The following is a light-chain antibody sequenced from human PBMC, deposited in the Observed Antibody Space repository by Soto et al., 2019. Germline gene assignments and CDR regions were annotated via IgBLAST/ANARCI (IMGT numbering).Light chain of an antibody. CDR1: QGVSSY. CDR3: QKLNAYPPWT. Sequence: DIQLTQSPSFLSASVGDTVTITCRASQGVSSYLAWYQQKPGKVPKLLIYAASTLQSGVPSRFSGSGSGTEFTLTISSLQPDDFATYYCQKLNAYPPWTFGQGTKVDIK. CDR2: AAS. J-gene: IGKJ1*01. V-gene: IGKV1-9*01.